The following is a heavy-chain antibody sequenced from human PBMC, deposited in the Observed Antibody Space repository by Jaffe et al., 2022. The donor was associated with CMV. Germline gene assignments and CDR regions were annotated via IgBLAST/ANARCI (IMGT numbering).Heavy chain of an antibody. Sequence: EVQLLESGGGLVQPGGSLRLSCAASGFTFSSYAMSWVRQAPGKGLEWVSAISGSGGSTYYADSVKGRFTISRDNSKNTLYLQMNSLRAEDTAVYYCAKAGITGTTHRGFFDYWGQGTLVTVSS. CDR1: GFTFSSYA. D-gene: IGHD1-7*01. V-gene: IGHV3-23*01. CDR2: ISGSGGST. J-gene: IGHJ4*02. CDR3: AKAGITGTTHRGFFDY.